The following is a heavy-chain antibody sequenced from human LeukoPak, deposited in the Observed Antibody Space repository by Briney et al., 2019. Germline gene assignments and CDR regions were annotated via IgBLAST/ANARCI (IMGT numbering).Heavy chain of an antibody. J-gene: IGHJ4*02. D-gene: IGHD3-10*01. V-gene: IGHV3-48*04. Sequence: PAESLTLSCTASGFTFSSYSLNWLRQAPGKGLEWVAYISSSSSTIYYAASMKGRFTIARNNTKTLQYPKMNSLIAEDTAVSSCAVVGSWSGEFDYWGQGTLVTVSS. CDR2: ISSSSSTI. CDR3: AVVGSWSGEFDY. CDR1: GFTFSSYS.